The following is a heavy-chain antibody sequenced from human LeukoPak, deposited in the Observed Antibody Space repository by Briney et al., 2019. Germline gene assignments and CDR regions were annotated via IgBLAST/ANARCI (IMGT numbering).Heavy chain of an antibody. Sequence: GGSLRLSCAASRFYFSNYWMSWVRQAPGKGLEWLANINLDGTKKYYVDSVKGRFTISRDNAKNSLYLQMNSLRAEDTAVYYCAAGWELLGLDYWGQGTLVTVSS. CDR3: AAGWELLGLDY. V-gene: IGHV3-7*01. CDR1: RFYFSNYW. J-gene: IGHJ4*02. D-gene: IGHD1-26*01. CDR2: INLDGTKK.